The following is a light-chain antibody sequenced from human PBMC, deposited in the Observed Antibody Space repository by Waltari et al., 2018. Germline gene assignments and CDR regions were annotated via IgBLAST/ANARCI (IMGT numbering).Light chain of an antibody. CDR1: QDITFR. CDR2: DAT. Sequence: DIQMTQSPSSLSASLGDRVTITCQASQDITFRLNWYQQRPGKAPKLLIYDATNLERGVPSRFSGSGSGTDFSLTIANVLPEDITTYDCLQYDHFPMACGQGTRLDNK. V-gene: IGKV1-33*01. CDR3: LQYDHFPMA. J-gene: IGKJ5*01.